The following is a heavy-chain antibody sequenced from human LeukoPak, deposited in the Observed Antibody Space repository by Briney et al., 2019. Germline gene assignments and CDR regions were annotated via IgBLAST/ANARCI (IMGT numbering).Heavy chain of an antibody. CDR3: ARVSGVGWGFDY. CDR1: GFTFSSYA. CDR2: ISYDGSNK. D-gene: IGHD6-19*01. V-gene: IGHV3-30-3*01. J-gene: IGHJ4*02. Sequence: GRSLRLSCAASGFTFSSYAMHWVRQAPGKGLEWVAVISYDGSNKYYADSVKGRFTISRDNSKNTLYLQMNSLRAEDTAVYYCARVSGVGWGFDYWGQGTLVTVSS.